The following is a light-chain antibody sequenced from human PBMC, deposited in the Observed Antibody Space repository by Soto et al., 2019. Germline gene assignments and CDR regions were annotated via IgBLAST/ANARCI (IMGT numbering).Light chain of an antibody. Sequence: VLTQPPSASGTPGQRVTISCSGSSSNIGSNTVNWYQQLPGTAPKLLIYSNNQRPSGVPDRFSGSKSGTSASLAISGLQSEDEADYYCAAWDDSLNGVVFGGRTKVTVL. J-gene: IGLJ2*01. CDR1: SSNIGSNT. V-gene: IGLV1-44*01. CDR2: SNN. CDR3: AAWDDSLNGVV.